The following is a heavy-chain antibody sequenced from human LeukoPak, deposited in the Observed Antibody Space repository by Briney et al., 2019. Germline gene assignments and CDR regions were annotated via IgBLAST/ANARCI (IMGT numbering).Heavy chain of an antibody. Sequence: SETLSLTCTVTGGSISSYYWSWIRQPPGKGLEWIGFSYNSGSINYTPYLKGRITTSVDTSKKQFSLKLSSVTAADTAVYYCARLRITGGHYYQHGLDLWGQGTTVTVSS. CDR2: SYNSGSI. J-gene: IGHJ6*02. V-gene: IGHV4-59*08. D-gene: IGHD2-8*02. CDR1: GGSISSYY. CDR3: ARLRITGGHYYQHGLDL.